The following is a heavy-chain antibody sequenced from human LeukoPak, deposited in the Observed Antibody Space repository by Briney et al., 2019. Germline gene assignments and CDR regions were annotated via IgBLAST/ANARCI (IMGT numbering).Heavy chain of an antibody. Sequence: GGSLRLSCVPSGFSFDDYDMRWVRHAPGKGLEWVSLIHRDGRTTYYADSVKGRFTISRDNSKNTLYLQMNSLRAEDTAVYYCAKERGYDFWSGYYNRYYYGMDVWGQGTTVIVSS. CDR1: GFSFDDYD. CDR2: IHRDGRTT. V-gene: IGHV3-NL1*01. J-gene: IGHJ6*02. CDR3: AKERGYDFWSGYYNRYYYGMDV. D-gene: IGHD3-3*01.